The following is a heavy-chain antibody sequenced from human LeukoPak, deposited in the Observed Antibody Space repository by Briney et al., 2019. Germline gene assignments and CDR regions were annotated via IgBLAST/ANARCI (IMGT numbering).Heavy chain of an antibody. CDR2: INPNSGGA. Sequence: GPSLKVSCKASGYTFSVYYMHWVRQAPGHGLEWMGWINPNSGGANYAQKFQGRVTMTRDTSISTAYMEVSGLRSDDTAVYYCASGSGTYSPDYWGQGTLVTVSS. CDR3: ASGSGTYSPDY. CDR1: GYTFSVYY. D-gene: IGHD3-10*01. J-gene: IGHJ4*02. V-gene: IGHV1-2*02.